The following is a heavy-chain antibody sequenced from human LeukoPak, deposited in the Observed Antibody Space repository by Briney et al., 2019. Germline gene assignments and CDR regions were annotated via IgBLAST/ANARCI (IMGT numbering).Heavy chain of an antibody. CDR2: LHGNGDET. Sequence: GGSLRLSCAASGVTFSSYAMNWVRHAPGKGLEWVSSLHGNGDETHYADSVKGRFTISRDNSKATLYLQMNSLRADDTALYYCAAKRMAGTGYYFESWGQGTLVTVSS. D-gene: IGHD6-19*01. J-gene: IGHJ4*02. V-gene: IGHV3-23*01. CDR1: GVTFSSYA. CDR3: AAKRMAGTGYYFES.